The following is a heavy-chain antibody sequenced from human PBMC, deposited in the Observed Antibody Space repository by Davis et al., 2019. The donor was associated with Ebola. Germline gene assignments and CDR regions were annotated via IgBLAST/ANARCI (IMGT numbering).Heavy chain of an antibody. J-gene: IGHJ4*02. CDR2: ISYDGSNK. CDR1: GFTFSNYG. Sequence: GESLKISCAASGFTFSNYGMHWVRQAPGKGLDWVAVISYDGSNKYYADSVKGRFTISRDNSKNTLYLQMNSLRAEDTAVYYCARALRDYDSSGYCLFDYWGQGTLVTVSS. D-gene: IGHD3-22*01. V-gene: IGHV3-30*03. CDR3: ARALRDYDSSGYCLFDY.